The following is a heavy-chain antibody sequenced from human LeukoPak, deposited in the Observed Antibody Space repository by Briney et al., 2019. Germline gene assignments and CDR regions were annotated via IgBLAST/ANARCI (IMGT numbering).Heavy chain of an antibody. J-gene: IGHJ4*02. CDR3: ARVMYYYDSSGYGDY. CDR1: GFTFSSYW. D-gene: IGHD3-22*01. Sequence: QSGGSLRPSCAASGFTFSSYWMHWVRHAPGKGLVWVSRINSDGSSTSYADSVKGRFTISRDNAKNTLYLQMNSLRAEDTAVYYCARVMYYYDSSGYGDYWGQGTLVTVSS. V-gene: IGHV3-74*01. CDR2: INSDGSST.